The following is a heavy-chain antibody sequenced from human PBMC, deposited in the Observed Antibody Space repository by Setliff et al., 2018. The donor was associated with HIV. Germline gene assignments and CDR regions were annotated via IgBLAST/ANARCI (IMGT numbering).Heavy chain of an antibody. Sequence: SVKVSCKASGYTFTKYGIIWVRQAPGQGLEWMGWIGADNGNTDYAQKFQGRVTMTTDTSTSTVYMELGSLISDDTAVYYCAREGLWFGDRGYFMDVWGKGTAVTVSS. D-gene: IGHD3-10*01. CDR2: IGADNGNT. V-gene: IGHV1-18*04. CDR3: AREGLWFGDRGYFMDV. CDR1: GYTFTKYG. J-gene: IGHJ6*03.